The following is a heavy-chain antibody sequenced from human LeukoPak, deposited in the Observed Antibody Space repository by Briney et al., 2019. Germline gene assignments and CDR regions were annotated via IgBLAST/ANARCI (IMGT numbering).Heavy chain of an antibody. D-gene: IGHD3-10*01. CDR2: ISPSGGST. CDR1: GFIFSNYD. Sequence: PGGSLRLSCAASGFIFSNYDMSWVRQAPGNGLEWVSGISPSGGSTYYADSVKGRVTISRDNSKNTLYLQMISLRAEATAVYYCAKKIPGVRGFDFWGQGTMVIVSS. CDR3: AKKIPGVRGFDF. V-gene: IGHV3-23*01. J-gene: IGHJ3*01.